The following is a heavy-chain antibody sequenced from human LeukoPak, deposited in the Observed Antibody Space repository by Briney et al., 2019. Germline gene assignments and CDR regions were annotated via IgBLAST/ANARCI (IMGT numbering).Heavy chain of an antibody. J-gene: IGHJ5*02. CDR1: GYTFTSYY. V-gene: IGHV1-8*02. CDR3: ARSSNVDFDWFNWFDP. Sequence: GASVKVSCKASGYTFTSYYMHWVRQATGQGLEWMGWMNPNSGNTGYAQKFQGRVTMTRNTSISTAYMELSSLRSEDTAVYYCARSSNVDFDWFNWFDPWGQGTLVTVSS. D-gene: IGHD3-9*01. CDR2: MNPNSGNT.